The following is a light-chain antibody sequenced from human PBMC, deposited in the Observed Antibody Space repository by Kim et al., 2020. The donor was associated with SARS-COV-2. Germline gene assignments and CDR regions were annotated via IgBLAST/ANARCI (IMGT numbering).Light chain of an antibody. V-gene: IGKV1-27*01. CDR1: QGISNY. CDR2: GAS. CDR3: QKYNSALGT. Sequence: DIQMTQSPSSLSASVVDRVTITCRANQGISNYLAWYQQKPGKVPKLLIYGASTLQSGVPSRFSGSGSGTDFTLTISSLQPEDVATYYCQKYNSALGTFGQGTKVDIK. J-gene: IGKJ1*01.